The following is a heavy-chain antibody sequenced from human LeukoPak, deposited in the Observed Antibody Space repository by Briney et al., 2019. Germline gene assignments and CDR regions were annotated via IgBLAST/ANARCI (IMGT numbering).Heavy chain of an antibody. CDR1: GFTVNSNY. D-gene: IGHD6-13*01. CDR2: IYSDGRT. Sequence: GGSLRLSCAASGFTVNSNYMGWVRQAPGKGLERVSVIYSDGRTYSADSVKGRFTLSRDNSKNTLYLQMSSLRAEDTAVYYCARRRATSWSFDSWGQGTLVTVSS. V-gene: IGHV3-66*04. J-gene: IGHJ4*02. CDR3: ARRRATSWSFDS.